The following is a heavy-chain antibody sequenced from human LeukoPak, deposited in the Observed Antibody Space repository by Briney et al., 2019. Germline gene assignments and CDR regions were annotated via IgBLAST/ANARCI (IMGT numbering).Heavy chain of an antibody. Sequence: GGSLRPSCAASGFTFSSYGMSWVRQAPGKGLEWVSAISGSGGSTYSADSVKGRFTISRDNSKNTLYLQMNNLRAEDTALYYCAKDFDSYYDSTGYGASFSYWGQGTLVTVSS. D-gene: IGHD3-22*01. J-gene: IGHJ4*02. CDR2: ISGSGGST. CDR3: AKDFDSYYDSTGYGASFSY. CDR1: GFTFSSYG. V-gene: IGHV3-23*01.